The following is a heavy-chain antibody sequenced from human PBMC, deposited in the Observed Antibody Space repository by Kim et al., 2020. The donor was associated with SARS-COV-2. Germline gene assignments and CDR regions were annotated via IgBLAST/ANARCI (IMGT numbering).Heavy chain of an antibody. D-gene: IGHD6-13*01. CDR3: AHRAAAYDAFDI. Sequence: RDKPTLKRRITITKDTSKNQVVLTMTNMDPVDTATYYCAHRAAAYDAFDIWGQGTMVTVSS. V-gene: IGHV2-5*01. J-gene: IGHJ3*02.